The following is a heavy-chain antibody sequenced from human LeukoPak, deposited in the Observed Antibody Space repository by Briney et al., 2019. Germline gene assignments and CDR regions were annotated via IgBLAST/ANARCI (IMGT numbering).Heavy chain of an antibody. D-gene: IGHD4-17*01. Sequence: SETLSLTCAVYGGSFSDYCWSWIRQPPGKGLEWIGEFTRIGIINYNPSLKSRITISADTSKNQFSLKLSSVTAADTAIYYCAGIYGDYSDFDYWGQGTLVTVSS. J-gene: IGHJ4*02. CDR3: AGIYGDYSDFDY. CDR2: FTRIGII. CDR1: GGSFSDYC. V-gene: IGHV4-34*01.